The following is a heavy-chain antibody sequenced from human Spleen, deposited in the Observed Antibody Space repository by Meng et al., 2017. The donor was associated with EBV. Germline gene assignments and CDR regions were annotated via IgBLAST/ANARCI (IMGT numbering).Heavy chain of an antibody. D-gene: IGHD3-16*01. J-gene: IGHJ6*02. CDR2: INTDGSST. V-gene: IGHV3-74*01. CDR1: GFTFSSYW. CDR3: ARGQLWLRYYGMNV. Sequence: VARVESGGGLVRPGGSLRLSCAASGFTFSSYWMHWVRQAPGKGLVWVSRINTDGSSTSFADSVKGRFTISRDNAKNTLHLQMNSLRAEDTAVYYCARGQLWLRYYGMNVWGQGTTVTVSS.